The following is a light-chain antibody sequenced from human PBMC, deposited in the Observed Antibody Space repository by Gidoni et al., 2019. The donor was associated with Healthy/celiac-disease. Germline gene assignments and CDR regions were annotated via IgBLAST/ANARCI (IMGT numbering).Light chain of an antibody. Sequence: QSVLTQPPSASGTPGQRVTISGSGSSSNLGSNYVYWYQQLPGTAPKLLIYRNNQRPSWVPDRFSGSKSGTSASLAISGLRSEDEADMYCAAWDDSLSVYVFGTGTKVTVL. CDR2: RNN. CDR1: SSNLGSNY. CDR3: AAWDDSLSVYV. V-gene: IGLV1-47*01. J-gene: IGLJ1*01.